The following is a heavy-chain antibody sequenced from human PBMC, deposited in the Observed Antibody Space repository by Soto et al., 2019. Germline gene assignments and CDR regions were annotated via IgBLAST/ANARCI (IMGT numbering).Heavy chain of an antibody. J-gene: IGHJ4*02. CDR3: ARGSFSSGYYPGLASFDY. D-gene: IGHD3-22*01. V-gene: IGHV4-59*01. CDR1: GGSISSYY. Sequence: SETLSLTCTVSGGSISSYYWSWIRQPPGKGLEWIGYIYYSGSTNYNPSLKSRVTISVDTSKNQFSLKLSSVTAADTAVYYCARGSFSSGYYPGLASFDYWGQGTLVTVSS. CDR2: IYYSGST.